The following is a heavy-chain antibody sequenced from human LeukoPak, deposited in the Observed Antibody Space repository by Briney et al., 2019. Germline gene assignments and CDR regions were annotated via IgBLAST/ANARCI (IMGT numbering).Heavy chain of an antibody. CDR1: GFTFSSYG. Sequence: PGGSLRLSCAASGFTFSSYGMHWVRQAPGKGLEWVAFIRYDGSNKYYADSVKGRFTISRDNSKNTLYLQMNSLRAEDTAVYYCAKDLLSSWTRPLDYWGQGTLVTVSS. V-gene: IGHV3-30*02. CDR2: IRYDGSNK. CDR3: AKDLLSSWTRPLDY. D-gene: IGHD6-13*01. J-gene: IGHJ4*02.